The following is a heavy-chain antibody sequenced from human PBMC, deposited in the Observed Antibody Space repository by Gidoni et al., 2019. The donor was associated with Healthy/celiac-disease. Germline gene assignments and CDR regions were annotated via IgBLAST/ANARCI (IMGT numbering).Heavy chain of an antibody. CDR2: IIPIFGTA. V-gene: IGHV1-69*06. CDR3: ARSGQYYYDSSGYFNWFDP. CDR1: GGNFSSYA. Sequence: QVQLVQSRAEVKKPGSSVKVSCKASGGNFSSYAISWVRQAPGQGLEWMGGIIPIFGTANYAQKFQGRVTITADKSTSTAYMELSSLRSEDTAVYYCARSGQYYYDSSGYFNWFDPWGQGTLVTVSS. J-gene: IGHJ5*02. D-gene: IGHD3-22*01.